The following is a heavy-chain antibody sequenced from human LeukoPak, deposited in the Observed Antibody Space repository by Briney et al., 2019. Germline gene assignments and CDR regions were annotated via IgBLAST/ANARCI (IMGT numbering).Heavy chain of an antibody. CDR3: ARGGIAAAGRGGIDY. CDR2: VNPNSCGT. D-gene: IGHD6-13*01. V-gene: IGHV1-2*02. CDR1: GYTFTGYY. J-gene: IGHJ4*02. Sequence: ASVKVSCKASGYTFTGYYMHWVRQAPGQGLEWMGWVNPNSCGTNYAQKFQGRVTMTRDTSISTAYMELSSLRSEDTAVYYCARGGIAAAGRGGIDYWGQGTLVTVSS.